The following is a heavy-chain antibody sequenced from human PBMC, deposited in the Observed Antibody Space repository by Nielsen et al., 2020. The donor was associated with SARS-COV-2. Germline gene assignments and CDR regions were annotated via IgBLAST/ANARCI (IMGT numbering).Heavy chain of an antibody. V-gene: IGHV4-39*01. D-gene: IGHD6-6*01. CDR2: IYYSGST. J-gene: IGHJ5*02. CDR3: ARHPRGIAARPVGWFDP. Sequence: LSLTCTVSGGSISSSSYYWGWIRQPPGKGLEWIGSIYYSGSTYYNPSLKSRVTISVDTSKNQFSLKLSSVTAADTAVYYCARHPRGIAARPVGWFDPWGQGTLVTVSS. CDR1: GGSISSSSYY.